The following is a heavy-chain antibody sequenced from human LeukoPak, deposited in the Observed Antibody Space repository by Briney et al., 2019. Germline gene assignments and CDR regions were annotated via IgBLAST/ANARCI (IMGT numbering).Heavy chain of an antibody. D-gene: IGHD4-17*01. CDR3: ARGAYGDL. Sequence: GGSLSLSCAASGFTFSSYTMNWVRQAPGKGLEWVSPISSSSSYIYYADSVEGRFTISRDSAKNSLYLQMNSLRAADTAVYYCARGAYGDLWGQGTMVTVSS. CDR1: GFTFSSYT. CDR2: ISSSSSYI. V-gene: IGHV3-21*01. J-gene: IGHJ3*01.